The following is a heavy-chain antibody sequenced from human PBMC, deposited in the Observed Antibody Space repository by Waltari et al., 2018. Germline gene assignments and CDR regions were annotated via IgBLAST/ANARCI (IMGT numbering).Heavy chain of an antibody. CDR3: AIDLGYFTS. J-gene: IGHJ5*02. CDR2: ISGSASAS. CDR1: GFIFGSYA. D-gene: IGHD2-8*01. Sequence: EVQLLESGGGLVQPGGSLRLSCEGSGFIFGSYAMRWVRQAPGKGREWDAAISGSASASFYADSVKGRFSISRDKSKNTLFLQGNSLRADDTAIYYCAIDLGYFTSWGPGTLVTVSS. V-gene: IGHV3-23*01.